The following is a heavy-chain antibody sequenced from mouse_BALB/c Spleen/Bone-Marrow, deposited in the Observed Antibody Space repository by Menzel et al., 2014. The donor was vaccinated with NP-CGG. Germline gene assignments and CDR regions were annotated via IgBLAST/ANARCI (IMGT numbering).Heavy chain of an antibody. CDR3: ARSGFDY. CDR1: GYTFTSSW. J-gene: IGHJ2*01. Sequence: VQLQQSGSVLVRPGASVKLSCKASGYTFTSSWMHWAKQRPGQGLEWIGEIHPNSGNTNYNEKFKGKATLTVDTSSSTAYVDLSSLTSEDSAVYYCARSGFDYWGQGTTHTVSS. D-gene: IGHD4-1*01. V-gene: IGHV1S130*01. CDR2: IHPNSGNT.